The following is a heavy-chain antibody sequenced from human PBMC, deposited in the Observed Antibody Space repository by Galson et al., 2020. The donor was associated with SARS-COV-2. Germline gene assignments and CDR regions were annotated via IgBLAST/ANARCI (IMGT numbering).Heavy chain of an antibody. J-gene: IGHJ4*02. D-gene: IGHD6-19*01. V-gene: IGHV4-39*07. CDR1: GDSVTSSYYY. CDR3: ARDHAGWLGLFDY. CDR2: IYSGST. Sequence: SETLSFTCTVSGDSVTSSYYYWGWIRQPPGKGLEWIGNIYSGSTYYNPSFKSRVTISIDTSNNQFSLKLRSVTAADTAVYYCARDHAGWLGLFDYWGLGTLVTVSS.